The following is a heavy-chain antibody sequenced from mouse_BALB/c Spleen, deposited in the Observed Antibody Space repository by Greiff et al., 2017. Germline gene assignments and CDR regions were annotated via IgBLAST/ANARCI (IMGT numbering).Heavy chain of an antibody. CDR1: GFTFSSYA. Sequence: EVHLVESGGGLVKPGGSLKLSCAASGFTFSSYAMSWVRQTPEKRLEWVASISSGGSTYYPDSVKGRFTISRDNARNILYLQMSSLRSEDTAMYYCASSPSYYYGSSSAWFAYWGQGTLVTVSA. CDR3: ASSPSYYYGSSSAWFAY. D-gene: IGHD1-1*01. V-gene: IGHV5-6-5*01. CDR2: ISSGGST. J-gene: IGHJ3*01.